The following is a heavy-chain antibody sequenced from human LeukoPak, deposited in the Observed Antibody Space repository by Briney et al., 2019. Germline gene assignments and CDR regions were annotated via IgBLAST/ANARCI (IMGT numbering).Heavy chain of an antibody. CDR3: ARDLYYYDSSGDYRGLDY. J-gene: IGHJ4*02. Sequence: GRSLRLSCAASGFTFSFYRMSWVRQAPGKGLEWVANMKHDGSEKNYVDSVKGRFTISRDNAEHSLYLQMNSLRVEDTAVYYCARDLYYYDSSGDYRGLDYWGRGTLVTVSS. D-gene: IGHD3-22*01. V-gene: IGHV3-7*01. CDR1: GFTFSFYR. CDR2: MKHDGSEK.